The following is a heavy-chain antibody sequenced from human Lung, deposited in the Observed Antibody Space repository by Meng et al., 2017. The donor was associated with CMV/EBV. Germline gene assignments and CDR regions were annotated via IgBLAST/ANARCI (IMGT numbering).Heavy chain of an antibody. CDR2: IFYSGSP. V-gene: IGHV4-30-4*08. CDR3: ARGPSRPHFDY. D-gene: IGHD2-2*01. Sequence: SETXSLXXTVSGGSLNSGNYYWNWIRQPPGKGLEWIGYIFYSGSPYYNPSLESRVTISVDTSKHQFSLRLTSVTAADTAIYYCARGPSRPHFDYWGQGTLVTVSS. J-gene: IGHJ4*02. CDR1: GGSLNSGNYY.